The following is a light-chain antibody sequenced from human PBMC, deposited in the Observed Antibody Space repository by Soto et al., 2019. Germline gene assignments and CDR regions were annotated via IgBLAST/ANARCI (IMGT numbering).Light chain of an antibody. V-gene: IGKV1D-13*01. Sequence: IQMTQSPSSLSASVGDRVTITCRPSQGISTLFAWYQQKPGKAPSLLIYDASTLETGDPPRFSGSGSGTDFALAISSQQPEDFATYYCQQFYDYPLTFGGGTKVDI. CDR1: QGISTL. CDR3: QQFYDYPLT. J-gene: IGKJ4*01. CDR2: DAS.